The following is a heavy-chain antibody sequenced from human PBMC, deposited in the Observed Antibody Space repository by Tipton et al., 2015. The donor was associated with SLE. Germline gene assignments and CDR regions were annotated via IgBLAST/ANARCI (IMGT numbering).Heavy chain of an antibody. J-gene: IGHJ4*02. Sequence: TLSLTCAVYRGSFRDYYWNWIRQPPGKGLEWIGEINHSGTTKYSPSLKSRVTVSVDTSKNQFSLKLTSVTAADTAVYYCARGKSSGNRPFDYWGQGTLVTVSS. CDR3: ARGKSSGNRPFDY. CDR1: RGSFRDYY. D-gene: IGHD1-26*01. CDR2: INHSGTT. V-gene: IGHV4-34*01.